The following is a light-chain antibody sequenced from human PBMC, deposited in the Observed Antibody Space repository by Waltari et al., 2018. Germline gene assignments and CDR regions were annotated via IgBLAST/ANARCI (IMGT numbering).Light chain of an antibody. CDR2: RTS. V-gene: IGKV1-5*03. CDR1: QTINTW. CDR3: QQAWT. Sequence: DIQMTQSPSTLSASVGDRVTITCRASQTINTWLAWYQQKPGKAPNLPIYRTSTLESGVPSRFSGSGSGTEFTLTISSLQPDDFATYYCQQAWTFGQGTKVEIK. J-gene: IGKJ1*01.